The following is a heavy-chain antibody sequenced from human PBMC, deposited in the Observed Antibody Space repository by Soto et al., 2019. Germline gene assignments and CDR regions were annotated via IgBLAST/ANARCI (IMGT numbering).Heavy chain of an antibody. CDR2: IYHSGSA. CDR3: ARRPYGSGHYYSYGMDV. J-gene: IGHJ6*02. Sequence: PSETLSLTCAVSGGSISSGGYSWSWIRQPPGKGLEWIGYIYHSGSAYYSPSFQGHVTISADKSTSTAYLQWSSLKASDTAMYYCARRPYGSGHYYSYGMDVWAQGTTVTVSS. D-gene: IGHD3-10*01. V-gene: IGHV4-30-2*01. CDR1: GGSISSGGYS.